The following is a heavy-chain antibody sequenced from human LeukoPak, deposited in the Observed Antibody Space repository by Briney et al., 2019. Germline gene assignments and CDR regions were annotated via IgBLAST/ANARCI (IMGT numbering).Heavy chain of an antibody. CDR2: INPNSGGT. D-gene: IGHD6-6*01. V-gene: IGHV1-2*02. Sequence: GASVKASCKASGYTFTGYYMHWVRQAPGQGLEWMGWINPNSGGTNHAQKFQGRVTMTRDTSISTAYMKLSRLRSDDTAVYYCARERIAYYGMDVWGQGTTVTVSS. CDR3: ARERIAYYGMDV. J-gene: IGHJ6*02. CDR1: GYTFTGYY.